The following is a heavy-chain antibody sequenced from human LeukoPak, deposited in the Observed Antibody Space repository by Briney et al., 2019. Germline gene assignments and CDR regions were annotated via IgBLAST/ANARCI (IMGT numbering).Heavy chain of an antibody. CDR3: ARAILRSLNWFDP. D-gene: IGHD3-3*01. CDR2: ISPSSSTI. CDR1: GFTFSSSN. J-gene: IGHJ5*02. Sequence: GGSLRLSCAASGFTFSSSNMNWVRQAPGRGLEWVSYISPSSSTIYYADSVKGRFTISRDNAKNSLYLQMNSLRAEDTAVYYCARAILRSLNWFDPWGQGTLVTVSS. V-gene: IGHV3-48*01.